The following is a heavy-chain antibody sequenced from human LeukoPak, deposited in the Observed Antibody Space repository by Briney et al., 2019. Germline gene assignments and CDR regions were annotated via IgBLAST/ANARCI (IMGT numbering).Heavy chain of an antibody. CDR3: ARDRGVYYDTSGMAGD. CDR2: IKQDGSRF. J-gene: IGHJ4*02. D-gene: IGHD3-22*01. CDR1: GFTFSTYW. V-gene: IGHV3-7*01. Sequence: GGSLRLSCAAPGFTFSTYWMSWVRQAPGKGLEWVANIKQDGSRFFYVDSVKGRFTISRDNAKNSLYLQMNSLRAEDTAVYYCARDRGVYYDTSGMAGDWGQGTLVTVSS.